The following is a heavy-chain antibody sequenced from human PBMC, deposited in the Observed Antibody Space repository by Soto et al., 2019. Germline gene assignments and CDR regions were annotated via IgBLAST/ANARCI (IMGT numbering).Heavy chain of an antibody. Sequence: SETLSLTCFVSGASISSTYWWSWVRQTPGKRLEWIGQIYHTGTTSYNPSLKNRVTISLDKSNNHFSLRLTSMTAADTAVYYCATLPPRIVVVMTDLPTWGQGTLVTVSS. CDR2: IYHTGTT. CDR3: ATLPPRIVVVMTDLPT. V-gene: IGHV4-4*02. D-gene: IGHD2-15*01. CDR1: GASISSTYW. J-gene: IGHJ5*02.